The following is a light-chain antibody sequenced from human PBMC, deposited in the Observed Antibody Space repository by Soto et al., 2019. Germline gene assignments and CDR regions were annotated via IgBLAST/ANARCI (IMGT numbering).Light chain of an antibody. V-gene: IGLV2-8*01. CDR1: SSDVGGYNF. CDR2: EVS. CDR3: SSYAGSNYVGV. Sequence: QSALTQPPSASGSPGQSVTISCTGTSSDVGGYNFVSWYQQHPGKAPKLMIYEVSKRTSGVPDRFSGSKYGNTASLTVSGLQAEDEAEYYCSSYAGSNYVGVFGVGTKLTVL. J-gene: IGLJ2*01.